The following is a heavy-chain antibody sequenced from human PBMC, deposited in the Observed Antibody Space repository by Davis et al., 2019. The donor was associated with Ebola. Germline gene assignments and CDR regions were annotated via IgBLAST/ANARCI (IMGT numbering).Heavy chain of an antibody. CDR3: ARETYSGSYFDY. Sequence: GESLKISCAASGFTFNTYWMHWVRQAPGRGLVWVSRTNEDGSTTNYADSVKGRFTISRDNAKNSLYLQMNSLRAEDTAVYYCARETYSGSYFDYWGQGTLVTVSS. V-gene: IGHV3-74*01. CDR2: TNEDGSTT. CDR1: GFTFNTYW. J-gene: IGHJ4*02. D-gene: IGHD1-26*01.